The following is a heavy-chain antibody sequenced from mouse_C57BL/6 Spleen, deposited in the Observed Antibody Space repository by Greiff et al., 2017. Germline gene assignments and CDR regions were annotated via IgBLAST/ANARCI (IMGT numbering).Heavy chain of an antibody. J-gene: IGHJ2*01. CDR1: GYAFSSYW. CDR3: ARTTSLYYGIDY. Sequence: QVQLQQSGAELVKPGASVKISCKASGYAFSSYWMNWVKQRPGKGLEWIGQIYPGDGDTNYNGKFKGKATLTADKSSSTAYMQLSSLTSEDSAVYFCARTTSLYYGIDYWGQGTTLTVSS. CDR2: IYPGDGDT. V-gene: IGHV1-80*01. D-gene: IGHD2-1*01.